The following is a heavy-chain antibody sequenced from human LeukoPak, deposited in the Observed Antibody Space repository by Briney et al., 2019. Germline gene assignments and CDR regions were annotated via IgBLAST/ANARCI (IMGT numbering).Heavy chain of an antibody. V-gene: IGHV1-46*01. D-gene: IGHD1-26*01. CDR3: ARDPVGRWSPDLDY. CDR1: GYTFTSYY. CDR2: INPSGGST. J-gene: IGHJ4*02. Sequence: ASVKVSCKASGYTFTSYYMHWVRQAPGQGLEWMGIINPSGGSTNYAQKFQGRVTMTRDMSTSTVYMELSSLRSEDTAMYYCARDPVGRWSPDLDYWGQGTLVTVSS.